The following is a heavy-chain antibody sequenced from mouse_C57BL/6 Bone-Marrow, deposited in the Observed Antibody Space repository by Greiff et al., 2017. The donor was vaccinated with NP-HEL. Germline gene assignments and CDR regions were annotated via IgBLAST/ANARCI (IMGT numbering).Heavy chain of an antibody. CDR3: TRSGYYGFAY. D-gene: IGHD1-1*01. CDR2: IDPETGGT. V-gene: IGHV1-15*01. Sequence: QVQLQQSGAELVRPGASVTLSCKASGYTFTDYEMHWVKQTPVHGLEWIGAIDPETGGTAYNQKFKGKAILTADNSSSPAYMELRSLTSEDSAVYYCTRSGYYGFAYWGQGTLVTVSA. CDR1: GYTFTDYE. J-gene: IGHJ3*01.